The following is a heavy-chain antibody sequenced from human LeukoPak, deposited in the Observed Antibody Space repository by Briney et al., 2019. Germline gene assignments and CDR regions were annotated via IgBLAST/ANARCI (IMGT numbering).Heavy chain of an antibody. CDR1: GFTFSDYW. D-gene: IGHD3-10*02. CDR3: ARELWPGDF. Sequence: SGGSLRLSCAASGFTFSDYWMGWVRQAPGKGLEWVANIKKDGSEKNYVDSVKGRFIISRDNARNSLYLQMNNLRVEDTAVYYCARELWPGDFWGQGPLVTVSS. CDR2: IKKDGSEK. J-gene: IGHJ4*02. V-gene: IGHV3-7*01.